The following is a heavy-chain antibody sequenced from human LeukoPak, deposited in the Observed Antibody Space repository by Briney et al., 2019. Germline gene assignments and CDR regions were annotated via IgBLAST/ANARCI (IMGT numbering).Heavy chain of an antibody. V-gene: IGHV1-8*01. D-gene: IGHD5-12*01. J-gene: IGHJ4*02. CDR1: GYTFTSYD. CDR2: MNPNSGNT. CDR3: AREYRRQPD. Sequence: ASVKVSCKASGYTFTSYDINWLRQASGQGLEWMGWMNPNSGNTGYAQKFQGRSTMTWDTSISTAYMELSSLRSDDTAVYYCAREYRRQPDWGQGTLVTVSS.